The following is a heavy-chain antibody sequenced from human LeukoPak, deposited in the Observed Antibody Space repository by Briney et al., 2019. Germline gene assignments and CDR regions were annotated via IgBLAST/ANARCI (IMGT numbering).Heavy chain of an antibody. CDR3: AKDLYVWEGY. Sequence: GGSLRLSCAASGFTFSSYAMIWVRQAPGKGLEWISVVSDSGASTYYADSVKGRFTIYRDNSKNTLYLQMNSLRAEDTAVYYCAKDLYVWEGYWGQGTLVTVSS. V-gene: IGHV3-23*01. J-gene: IGHJ4*02. CDR1: GFTFSSYA. CDR2: VSDSGAST. D-gene: IGHD3-16*01.